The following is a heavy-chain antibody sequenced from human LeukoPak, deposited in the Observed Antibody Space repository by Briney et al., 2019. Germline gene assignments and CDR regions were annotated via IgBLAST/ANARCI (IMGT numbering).Heavy chain of an antibody. CDR2: IYYSGST. D-gene: IGHD3-10*01. V-gene: IGHV4-39*07. Sequence: SETLSLTCTVSGGSISSSSYYWGWIRQPPGKGLEWIGSIYYSGSTYYNPSLKSRVTISVDTSKNQFSLKLSSVTAADTAVYYCARASHVMGSGSYNLGGNWFDPWGQGTLVTVSS. J-gene: IGHJ5*02. CDR3: ARASHVMGSGSYNLGGNWFDP. CDR1: GGSISSSSYY.